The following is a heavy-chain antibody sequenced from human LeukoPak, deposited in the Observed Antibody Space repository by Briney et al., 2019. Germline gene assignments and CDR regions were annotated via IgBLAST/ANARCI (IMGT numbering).Heavy chain of an antibody. Sequence: PSETLSLTCAVYGGSFSGYYWSWIRQPPGKGLEWIGEINHSGSTNYNPSLKSRVAISVDTSKNQFSLKLSSVTAADTAVYYCARDWLFDYWGQGTLVTVSS. CDR1: GGSFSGYY. D-gene: IGHD5-12*01. V-gene: IGHV4-34*01. J-gene: IGHJ4*02. CDR2: INHSGST. CDR3: ARDWLFDY.